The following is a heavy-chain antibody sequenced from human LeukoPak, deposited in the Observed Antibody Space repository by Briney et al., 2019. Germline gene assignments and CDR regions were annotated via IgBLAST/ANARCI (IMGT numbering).Heavy chain of an antibody. D-gene: IGHD3-10*01. Sequence: PSETLSLTCTVSGGSISSSNWWSWVRQPPEKGLEWIGEIYHSGSTNYNPSLKSRVTISVDKSKNQFSLKLSSVTAADTAVYYCARQRAYYGSGSYYNGWFDPWGQGTLVTVSS. V-gene: IGHV4-4*02. J-gene: IGHJ5*02. CDR1: GGSISSSNW. CDR2: IYHSGST. CDR3: ARQRAYYGSGSYYNGWFDP.